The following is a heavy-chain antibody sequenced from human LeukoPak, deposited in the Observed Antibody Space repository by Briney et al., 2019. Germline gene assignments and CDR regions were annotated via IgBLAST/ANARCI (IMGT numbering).Heavy chain of an antibody. CDR1: GGSISSGSYY. V-gene: IGHV4-61*02. Sequence: SETLSLTCTVSGGSISSGSYYWSWIRQPAGKGLEWIGRIYTSGSTNYNPSLKSRVTISVDTSKNQFSLKLSSVTAADTAVYYCASIYYYDSAPIDPWGQGTLVTVSS. J-gene: IGHJ5*02. CDR3: ASIYYYDSAPIDP. D-gene: IGHD3-22*01. CDR2: IYTSGST.